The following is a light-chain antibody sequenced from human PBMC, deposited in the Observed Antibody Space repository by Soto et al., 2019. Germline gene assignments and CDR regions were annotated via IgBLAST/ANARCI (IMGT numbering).Light chain of an antibody. CDR3: LQYGSSPKT. V-gene: IGKV3-20*01. J-gene: IGKJ1*01. CDR2: GAS. CDR1: QSVSSTS. Sequence: EIVLTQSPGTLSLSPGERATLSCRASQSVSSTSLAWYQQKPGQAPRLLIYGASSRATGIPDRFSGSGSGTDFTITISRREPEDFAVYYCLQYGSSPKTVGQGTKVEIK.